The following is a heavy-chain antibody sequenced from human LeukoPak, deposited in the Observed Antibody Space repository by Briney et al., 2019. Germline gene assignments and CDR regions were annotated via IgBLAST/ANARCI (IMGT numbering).Heavy chain of an antibody. CDR1: GFTFSDYS. V-gene: IGHV3-11*04. CDR2: IRSSGNTI. D-gene: IGHD5-12*01. CDR3: ARLGSGYDYPYDAFDI. J-gene: IGHJ3*02. Sequence: GGSLRLSCAASGFTFSDYSMSWIRQAPGKGLEWVSYIRSSGNTIYYADSVKGRFTISRDNAKNSLYLQMNSLRAEDTAVYYCARLGSGYDYPYDAFDIWGQGTMVTVSS.